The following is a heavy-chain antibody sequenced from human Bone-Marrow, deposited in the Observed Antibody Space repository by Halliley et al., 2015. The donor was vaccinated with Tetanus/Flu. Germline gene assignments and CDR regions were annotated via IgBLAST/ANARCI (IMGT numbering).Heavy chain of an antibody. Sequence: LVGVARINSDGSSRSYADSVKGRFTISRDNAKNTVYLEMSSLRVEDTAVYYCAVAYYYNLDVWGQGTTVTVSS. V-gene: IGHV3-74*01. CDR2: INSDGSSR. J-gene: IGHJ6*02. CDR3: AVAYYYNLDV.